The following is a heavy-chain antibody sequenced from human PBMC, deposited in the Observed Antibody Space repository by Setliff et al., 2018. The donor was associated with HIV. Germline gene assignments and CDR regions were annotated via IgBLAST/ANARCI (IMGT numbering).Heavy chain of an antibody. CDR3: ARGGDSSASDH. V-gene: IGHV3-7*01. CDR2: IKHHGGEK. J-gene: IGHJ4*02. CDR1: GFTFSRFW. D-gene: IGHD6-19*01. Sequence: PGGSLRLSCAASGFTFSRFWMSWVRQAPGRGLEWVASIKHHGGEKHYVESVEGRFTISRDNAKNSLYLQMNSLSAEDTAVYYCARGGDSSASDHWGQGTLVTVSS.